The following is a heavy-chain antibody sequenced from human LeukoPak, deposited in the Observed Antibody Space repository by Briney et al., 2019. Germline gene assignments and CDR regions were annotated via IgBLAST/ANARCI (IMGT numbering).Heavy chain of an antibody. V-gene: IGHV1-2*02. CDR2: INPNIGGT. J-gene: IGHJ3*02. Sequence: ASVKVSCKASGYTFTGYYMHWVRQAPGQGLEWMGWINPNIGGTNYAQKFQGRVTMTRDTSISTTYMELSRLRSDDTAVYYCARGGLSGYYLGYAFDIWGQGTMVTVSS. D-gene: IGHD3-22*01. CDR3: ARGGLSGYYLGYAFDI. CDR1: GYTFTGYY.